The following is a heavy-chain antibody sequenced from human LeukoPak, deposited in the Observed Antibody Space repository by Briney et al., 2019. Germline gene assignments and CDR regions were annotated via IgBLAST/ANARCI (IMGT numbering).Heavy chain of an antibody. Sequence: GGSLRLSCAASGFTFSSYWMSWVRQAPGKGLKWVANIKQDGREKYYVDSVKGRFTISRDDAKNSLYLQINSLRAEDTAVYYCARDAWKDRYFDYWGQGTLVTVSS. CDR3: ARDAWKDRYFDY. CDR2: IKQDGREK. D-gene: IGHD1-1*01. CDR1: GFTFSSYW. J-gene: IGHJ4*02. V-gene: IGHV3-7*01.